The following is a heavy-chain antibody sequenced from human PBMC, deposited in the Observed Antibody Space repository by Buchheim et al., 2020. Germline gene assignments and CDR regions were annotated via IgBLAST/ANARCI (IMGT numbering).Heavy chain of an antibody. CDR1: GFTLSSYW. CDR3: VKDMFGNLDY. CDR2: MNEDGSTT. J-gene: IGHJ4*02. D-gene: IGHD3-10*02. Sequence: EVQLVESGGGLVQPGGSLRLSCAASGFTLSSYWMHWVRQVPGKGLVWVSRMNEDGSTTDYAESVKGRFTISRDNAKTTLYLEMNSLRAEDTAVYYCVKDMFGNLDYWGQGTL. V-gene: IGHV3-74*01.